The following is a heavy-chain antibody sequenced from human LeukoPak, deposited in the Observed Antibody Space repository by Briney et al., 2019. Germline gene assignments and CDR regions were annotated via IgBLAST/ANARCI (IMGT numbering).Heavy chain of an antibody. J-gene: IGHJ6*02. D-gene: IGHD2-2*01. Sequence: GESLKISCRASGYIFTSYWLGWVRQTPDKGLEWVGIIHPGDSDTRYSPPFQGQVTISADKSISTAYLQWSSLKASDTAMYYCARRLAYCSSTSCYVSDYYYGMDVWGQGTTVTVSS. CDR2: IHPGDSDT. V-gene: IGHV5-51*01. CDR3: ARRLAYCSSTSCYVSDYYYGMDV. CDR1: GYIFTSYW.